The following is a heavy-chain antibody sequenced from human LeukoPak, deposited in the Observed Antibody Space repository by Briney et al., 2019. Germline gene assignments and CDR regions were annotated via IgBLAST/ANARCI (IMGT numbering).Heavy chain of an antibody. CDR1: GFTFSSYS. V-gene: IGHV3-21*01. CDR3: ARDRNNAAFDI. J-gene: IGHJ3*02. CDR2: ISSSSSYI. D-gene: IGHD1/OR15-1a*01. Sequence: GGSLRLSCAASGFTFSSYSMNWVRQAPGKGLEWVSSISSSSSYIYYADSVKGRFTISRDNAKNSLYLQMNSLRAEDTAVYYCARDRNNAAFDIWGQGTMVTVSS.